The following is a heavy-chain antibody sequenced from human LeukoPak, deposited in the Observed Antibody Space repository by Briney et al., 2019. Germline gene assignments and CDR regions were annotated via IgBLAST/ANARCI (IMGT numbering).Heavy chain of an antibody. V-gene: IGHV3-11*04. CDR3: ARPGSGYYDSSGYDY. CDR1: GFTFSDYY. Sequence: GGSLRLSCAASGFTFSDYYMSWIRQAPGKGLERVSYISSSGSTIYYADSVKGRFTICRDNAKNSLYLHMNSLRAEDTAVYYCARPGSGYYDSSGYDYWGQGTLVTVSS. CDR2: ISSSGSTI. D-gene: IGHD3-22*01. J-gene: IGHJ4*02.